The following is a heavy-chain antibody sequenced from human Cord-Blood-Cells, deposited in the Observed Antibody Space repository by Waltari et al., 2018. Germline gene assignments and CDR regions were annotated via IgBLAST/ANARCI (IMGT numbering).Heavy chain of an antibody. V-gene: IGHV5-51*01. Sequence: EVQLVQSGAEVKKPGESLKISCKGSGYSFTSYWIGWVRQMPGKGLEWMGIIYPGDSDTRYSPSFQGQVTISADKSISTAYLQWSSLKASDTAMYYCARRGYCSSTSCPASHFDYWGQGTLVTVSS. D-gene: IGHD2-2*03. CDR1: GYSFTSYW. CDR3: ARRGYCSSTSCPASHFDY. CDR2: IYPGDSDT. J-gene: IGHJ4*02.